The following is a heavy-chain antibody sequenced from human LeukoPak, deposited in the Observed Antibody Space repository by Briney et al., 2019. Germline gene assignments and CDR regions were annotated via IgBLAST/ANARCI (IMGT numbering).Heavy chain of an antibody. CDR1: GFTFSSYG. Sequence: GGSPRLSCAASGFTFSSYGMHWVRQAPGKGLEWVAVIWYDGSNKYYADSVKGRFTISRDNSKNTLYLQMNSLRAEDTAVYYCARDEGIVVVNDAFDIWGQGTMVTVSS. D-gene: IGHD3-22*01. CDR2: IWYDGSNK. V-gene: IGHV3-33*01. J-gene: IGHJ3*02. CDR3: ARDEGIVVVNDAFDI.